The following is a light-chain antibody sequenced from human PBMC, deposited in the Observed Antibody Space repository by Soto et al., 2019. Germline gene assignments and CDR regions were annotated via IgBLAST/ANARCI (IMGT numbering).Light chain of an antibody. CDR2: GVN. Sequence: QSVLTQPRSVSVSPGQSVTISCTGTSSDVGRYNYVSWYQHHPGKAPKLMIYGVNERPSGVPDRFSGSKSGNTASLTISGLQAEDEADYHCCSYAGSYILVFGGGTKVTVL. V-gene: IGLV2-11*01. CDR1: SSDVGRYNY. J-gene: IGLJ3*02. CDR3: CSYAGSYILV.